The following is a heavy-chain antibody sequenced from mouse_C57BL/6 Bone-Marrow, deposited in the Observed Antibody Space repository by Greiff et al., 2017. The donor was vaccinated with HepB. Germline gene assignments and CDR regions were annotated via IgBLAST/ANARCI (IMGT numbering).Heavy chain of an antibody. J-gene: IGHJ2*01. CDR1: GFNIKDDY. CDR2: IDPENGDT. Sequence: EVQLQQSGAELVRPGASVKLSCTASGFNIKDDYMHWVKQRPEQGLEWIGWIDPENGDTEYASKFQGKATITADTSSNTAYLQLSSLPSEDTAVYYCTPGNITTVDYWGQGTTLTVSS. V-gene: IGHV14-4*01. D-gene: IGHD1-1*01. CDR3: TPGNITTVDY.